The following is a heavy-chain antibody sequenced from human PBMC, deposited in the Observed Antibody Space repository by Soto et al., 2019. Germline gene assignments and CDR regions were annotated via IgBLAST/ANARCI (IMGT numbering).Heavy chain of an antibody. CDR3: ARGQSYDFWSGPTSDYCYMDV. J-gene: IGHJ6*03. CDR1: GYTFTSYD. CDR2: MNPNSGNT. V-gene: IGHV1-8*01. D-gene: IGHD3-3*01. Sequence: ASVKVSCKASGYTFTSYDINWVRRATGQGLEWMGWMNPNSGNTGYAQKFQGRVTMTRNTSISTAYMELSSLRSEDTVVYYCARGQSYDFWSGPTSDYCYMDVWGKGTTVTVSS.